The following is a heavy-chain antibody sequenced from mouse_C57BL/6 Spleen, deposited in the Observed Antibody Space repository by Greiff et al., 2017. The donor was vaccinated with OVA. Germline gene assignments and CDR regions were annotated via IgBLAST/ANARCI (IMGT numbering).Heavy chain of an antibody. J-gene: IGHJ2*01. CDR2: IDPETGGT. Sequence: VQLQQSGAELVRPGASVTLSCKASGYTFTDYEMHWVKQTPVHGLEWIGAIDPETGGTAYNQKFKGKAILTADKSSSTAYMELRSLTSEDSAVYYCTKVTVVGYFDYWGQGTTLTVSS. D-gene: IGHD1-1*01. CDR3: TKVTVVGYFDY. CDR1: GYTFTDYE. V-gene: IGHV1-15*01.